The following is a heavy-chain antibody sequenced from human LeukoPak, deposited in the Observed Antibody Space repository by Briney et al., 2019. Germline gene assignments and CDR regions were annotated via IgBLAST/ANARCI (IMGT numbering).Heavy chain of an antibody. CDR1: GFTFSDYY. CDR2: IKQDGSEK. J-gene: IGHJ4*02. CDR3: AREGRQGYWYDSSGYFGFDY. V-gene: IGHV3-7*03. D-gene: IGHD3-22*01. Sequence: GGSLRLSCVASGFTFSDYYMTWIRQAPGKGLEWVANIKQDGSEKYYVDSVKGRFTISRDNAKNSLYLQMNSLRAEDTAVYYCAREGRQGYWYDSSGYFGFDYWGQGTLVTVSS.